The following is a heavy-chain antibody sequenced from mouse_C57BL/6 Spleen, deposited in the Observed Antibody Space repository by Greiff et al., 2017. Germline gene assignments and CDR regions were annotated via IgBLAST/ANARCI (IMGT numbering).Heavy chain of an antibody. CDR1: GFTFSDYG. D-gene: IGHD1-1*01. Sequence: EVKVVESGGGLVKPGGSLKLSCAASGFTFSDYGMHWVRQAPEKGLEWVAYISSGSSTIYYADTVKGRFTISRDNAKNTLFLQMTSLRSEDTAMYYCARPGYGSSYPAWFAYWGQGTLVTVSA. CDR2: ISSGSSTI. J-gene: IGHJ3*01. V-gene: IGHV5-17*01. CDR3: ARPGYGSSYPAWFAY.